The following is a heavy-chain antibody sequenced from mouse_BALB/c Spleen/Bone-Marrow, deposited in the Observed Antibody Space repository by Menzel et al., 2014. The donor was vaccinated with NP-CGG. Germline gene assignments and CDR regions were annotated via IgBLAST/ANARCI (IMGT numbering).Heavy chain of an antibody. Sequence: VQLQESGPGLVQPSQSLSITRTVSGFSLTRNGVHWVRQSPGKGLEWLGVIWRGGSTDYNEAFMSRLSITKDNPKSQVFFKMNSLQGDDTAIYYCAKGGITTVWYFDVWGAGATVTVSS. CDR3: AKGGITTVWYFDV. CDR1: GFSLTRNG. J-gene: IGHJ1*01. V-gene: IGHV2-5*01. CDR2: IWRGGST. D-gene: IGHD1-1*01.